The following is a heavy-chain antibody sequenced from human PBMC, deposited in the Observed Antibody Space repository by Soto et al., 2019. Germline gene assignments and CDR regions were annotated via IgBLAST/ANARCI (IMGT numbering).Heavy chain of an antibody. V-gene: IGHV1-69*13. J-gene: IGHJ4*02. CDR3: ARRSNYYDSSGLFDY. Sequence: GASVKVSCKASGGTFSSYAISWVRQAPGQGLEWMGGIIPIFGTANYAQKFQGRVTITADESTSTAYMELSSLRSEDTAVYYCARRSNYYDSSGLFDYWGQGTLVTVSS. CDR1: GGTFSSYA. D-gene: IGHD3-22*01. CDR2: IIPIFGTA.